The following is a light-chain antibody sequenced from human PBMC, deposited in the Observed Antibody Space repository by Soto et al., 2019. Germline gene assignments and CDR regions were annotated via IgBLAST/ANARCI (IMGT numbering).Light chain of an antibody. CDR1: QSVSSN. V-gene: IGKV3-15*01. J-gene: IGKJ1*01. CDR2: AAS. Sequence: EIVMTQSPATLSLSPGERASLPCRASQSVSSNVAWYQQKRGQAPRLLIYAASTRATGIPTRFSDSGSGTEFTLTISSLQSEDFAVYYCQQYTEWPPWTLGQGTKVDI. CDR3: QQYTEWPPWT.